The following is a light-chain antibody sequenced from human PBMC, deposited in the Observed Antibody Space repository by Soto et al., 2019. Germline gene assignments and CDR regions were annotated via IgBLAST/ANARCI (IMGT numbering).Light chain of an antibody. Sequence: DIQMTQSPSSLSASVGDRVTITCRASQSISSYLNWYQQKPGKAPKRLIYAASSLQSGVPSRFSGGGSGTDFTLTISSLQPEDFATYYCQQSYSTPLTFGGGTKVEIK. J-gene: IGKJ4*01. CDR3: QQSYSTPLT. CDR2: AAS. CDR1: QSISSY. V-gene: IGKV1-39*01.